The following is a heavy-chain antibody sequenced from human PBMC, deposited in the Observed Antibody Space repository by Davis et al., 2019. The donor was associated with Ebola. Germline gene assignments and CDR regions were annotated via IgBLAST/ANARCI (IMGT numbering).Heavy chain of an antibody. Sequence: LSLTCAASGFTFSDYYMSWIRQAPGKGLEWVSYISSSGSTIYYADSVKGRFTISRDNAKNSLCLQMDSLRDEDTAMYYCARGYSYGNYYYYGLDVWGQGTTVTVSS. CDR2: ISSSGSTI. V-gene: IGHV3-11*04. CDR3: ARGYSYGNYYYYGLDV. CDR1: GFTFSDYY. D-gene: IGHD5-18*01. J-gene: IGHJ6*02.